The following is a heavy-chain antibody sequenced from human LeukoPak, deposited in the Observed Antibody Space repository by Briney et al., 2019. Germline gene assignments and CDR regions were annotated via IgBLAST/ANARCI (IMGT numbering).Heavy chain of an antibody. Sequence: SETLSLTCTVSGYSISSGYYWGWIQQPPGKGLEWIGSIYHSGSTHYNPSLKSRVTVSVDTSKNQFSLKLSSVTAADTAVYYCARETVSVDWFDPWGQGTLVTVSS. CDR2: IYHSGST. D-gene: IGHD4-11*01. CDR1: GYSISSGYY. CDR3: ARETVSVDWFDP. V-gene: IGHV4-38-2*02. J-gene: IGHJ5*02.